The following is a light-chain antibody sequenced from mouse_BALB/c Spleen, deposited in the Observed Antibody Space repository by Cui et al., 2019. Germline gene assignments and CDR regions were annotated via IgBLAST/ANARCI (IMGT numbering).Light chain of an antibody. Sequence: DLQMPHSPASLSVSVGKTVTTTCPARDNIYSKLAWYQQKQGKSPQLLVYAATTLADGVPSRFSGSGSGTQYSLKSNSLQSEDFGSYYCQHFWGTPFTFGSGTKLEIK. V-gene: IGKV12-46*01. CDR2: AAT. CDR3: QHFWGTPFT. J-gene: IGKJ4*01. CDR1: DNIYSK.